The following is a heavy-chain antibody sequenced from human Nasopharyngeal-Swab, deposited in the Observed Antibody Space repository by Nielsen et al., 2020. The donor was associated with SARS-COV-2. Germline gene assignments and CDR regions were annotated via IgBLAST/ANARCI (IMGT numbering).Heavy chain of an antibody. CDR3: ARESRDDYGDYPLLYYYFYGMDV. J-gene: IGHJ6*02. D-gene: IGHD4-17*01. V-gene: IGHV3-7*01. Sequence: VGQAAGKGLEGEANIKQDGSEKYYVDSVKGRFTISRDNAKNSLYLQMNSLRVEDTAVYYCARESRDDYGDYPLLYYYFYGMDVWGQGTTVTVSS. CDR2: IKQDGSEK.